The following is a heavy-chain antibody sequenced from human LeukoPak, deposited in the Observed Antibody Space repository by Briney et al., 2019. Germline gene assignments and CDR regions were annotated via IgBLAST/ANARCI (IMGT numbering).Heavy chain of an antibody. CDR1: GFTFNNYG. CDR3: ARGRFGELSVATFDI. J-gene: IGHJ3*02. V-gene: IGHV3-33*01. D-gene: IGHD3-10*01. Sequence: GGSLRLSCAASGFTFNNYGMHWLRQAPGKGLEWVALIWYDGTNKYYEDPVKGRFTISRHNSKNTLYLQMNSLRAEDTAVYYCARGRFGELSVATFDIWGQGTMVTVSS. CDR2: IWYDGTNK.